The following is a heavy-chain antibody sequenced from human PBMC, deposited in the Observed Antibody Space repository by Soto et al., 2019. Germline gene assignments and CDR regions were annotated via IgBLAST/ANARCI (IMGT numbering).Heavy chain of an antibody. D-gene: IGHD6-19*01. CDR3: SRPDPLDSSCWYDARSFDI. V-gene: IGHV5-51*01. CDR2: IYPGDSDT. J-gene: IGHJ3*02. Sequence: VESLKISCKGSGYSFTSYWIGWVRQMPGKGLEGMGIIYPGDSDTRYSPSFQGQVTISADKSISTAYLQWRSLKASDTAMYYCSRPDPLDSSCWYDARSFDIWGQGTMVTVSS. CDR1: GYSFTSYW.